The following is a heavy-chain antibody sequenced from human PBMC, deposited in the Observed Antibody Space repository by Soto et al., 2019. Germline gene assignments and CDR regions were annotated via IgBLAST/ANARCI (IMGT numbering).Heavy chain of an antibody. V-gene: IGHV3-23*01. CDR3: AKDNGNYGSGSFSA. J-gene: IGHJ5*02. CDR1: GFTFGSYA. CDR2: ISGTGDSS. D-gene: IGHD3-10*01. Sequence: EVQLLESGGGLVQPGGSLRLSCAASGFTFGSYAMSWVRQAPGKGLEWVSLISGTGDSSEYANSVTGRFTIARDYSKTTVFLQMNSLRAEDTAVYFCAKDNGNYGSGSFSAWGQGTLVTVSS.